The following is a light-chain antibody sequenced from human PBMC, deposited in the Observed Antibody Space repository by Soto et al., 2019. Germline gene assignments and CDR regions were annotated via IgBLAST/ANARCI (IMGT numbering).Light chain of an antibody. V-gene: IGLV6-57*04. CDR2: ENN. J-gene: IGLJ2*01. CDR1: SGSIGSND. CDR3: QYYDSSTVV. Sequence: NFMLTQPPSVSESPGKTVTISCTRSSGSIGSNDVQSYQQRPGSAPTTVIYENNQRPSGVPASFSGSTDCSYNSASLTISGLQTEDEDYYYCQYYDSSTVVFGGGTQLTVL.